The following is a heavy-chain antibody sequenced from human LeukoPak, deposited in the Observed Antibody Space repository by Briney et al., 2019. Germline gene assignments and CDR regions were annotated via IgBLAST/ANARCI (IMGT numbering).Heavy chain of an antibody. CDR3: ARGVEPLAANTLAY. Sequence: PGGSLTLSCAASGFTVITNDMTWVRQAPGKGLEWVSVLYSVGNTKYADSVQGRFTISRDNSKNTLYLEMNSLSPDDTAVYYCARGVEPLAANTLAYWGQGTPITVSS. J-gene: IGHJ4*02. CDR1: GFTVITND. V-gene: IGHV3-53*01. CDR2: LYSVGNT. D-gene: IGHD1-14*01.